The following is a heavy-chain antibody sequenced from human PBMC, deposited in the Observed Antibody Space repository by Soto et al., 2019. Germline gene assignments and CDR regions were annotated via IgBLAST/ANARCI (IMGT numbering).Heavy chain of an antibody. Sequence: PGESLKISCNGSGYSFTIYWIGWVRQMPGKGLEWMGIIYPGDSDTRYSPSFQGQVTISADKSISTAYLQWSSLKASDTAMYYCARLITGTYYYYYGMDVWGQGTTVTVSS. D-gene: IGHD1-20*01. CDR1: GYSFTIYW. V-gene: IGHV5-51*01. CDR2: IYPGDSDT. CDR3: ARLITGTYYYYYGMDV. J-gene: IGHJ6*02.